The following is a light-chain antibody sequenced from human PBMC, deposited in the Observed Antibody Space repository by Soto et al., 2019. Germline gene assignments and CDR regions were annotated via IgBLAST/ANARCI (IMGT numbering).Light chain of an antibody. Sequence: DIEMTQSPATLSASLGDRVTITCRASQSISSWLAWYQQKPGKAPKLLIYDASSLESGVPSRFSGSGSGTEFTLTISSLQPDDFETYYCQQYNSYPLTFGGGTKVDIK. CDR3: QQYNSYPLT. CDR1: QSISSW. V-gene: IGKV1-5*01. J-gene: IGKJ4*01. CDR2: DAS.